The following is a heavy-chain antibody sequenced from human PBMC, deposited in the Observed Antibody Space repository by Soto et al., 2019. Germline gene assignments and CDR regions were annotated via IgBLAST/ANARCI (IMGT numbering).Heavy chain of an antibody. CDR1: GGSISSGGYY. CDR2: IYYSGST. Sequence: SETLSLTCTASGGSISSGGYYWSWIRQHPGKGLEWIGYIYYSGSTYYNPSLKSRVTISVDTSKNQFSLKLSSVTAADTAVYYVSREGSGYHELDFWGPGTLVTVSS. D-gene: IGHD3-22*01. J-gene: IGHJ4*02. V-gene: IGHV4-31*03. CDR3: SREGSGYHELDF.